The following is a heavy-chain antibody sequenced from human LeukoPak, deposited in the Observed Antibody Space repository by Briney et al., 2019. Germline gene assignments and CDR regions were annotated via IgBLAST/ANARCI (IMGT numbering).Heavy chain of an antibody. Sequence: ASVKVSCKASGYTFTSYGISWVRQAPGQGLERMVWISAYNGNTNYAQKLQGRVTITTDTSTSTAYMALRSLRSDDTAVYYCARDCLEGWFDPWGQGTLVTVSS. J-gene: IGHJ5*02. CDR2: ISAYNGNT. CDR3: ARDCLEGWFDP. V-gene: IGHV1-18*01. CDR1: GYTFTSYG.